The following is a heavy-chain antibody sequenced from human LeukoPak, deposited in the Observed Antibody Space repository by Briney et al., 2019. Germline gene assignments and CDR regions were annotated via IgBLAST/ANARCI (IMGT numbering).Heavy chain of an antibody. D-gene: IGHD3-10*01. V-gene: IGHV4-34*01. CDR2: INHSGST. CDR3: ARWGIRITMVRGAFGY. J-gene: IGHJ4*02. Sequence: SETLSLTCAVYGGSFSGYYWSWIPQPPGKGLEWIGEINHSGSTNYNPSLKSRVTISVDTSKNQFSLKLSSVAAADTAVYYCARWGIRITMVRGAFGYWGQGTLVTVSS. CDR1: GGSFSGYY.